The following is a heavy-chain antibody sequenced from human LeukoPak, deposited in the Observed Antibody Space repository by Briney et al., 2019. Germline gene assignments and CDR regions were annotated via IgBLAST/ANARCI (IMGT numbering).Heavy chain of an antibody. Sequence: GGSLRLSCAASGFTFSGPAMHWVRQAPGKGLEWVANIKQDGSEIYYVDSVKGRFTISRDNAKKLLYLQMNSLRAEDTALYYCARDMSFSTSDWYGELDNWGQGTLVTVSS. V-gene: IGHV3-7*05. CDR2: IKQDGSEI. J-gene: IGHJ4*02. CDR3: ARDMSFSTSDWYGELDN. CDR1: GFTFSGPA. D-gene: IGHD6-19*01.